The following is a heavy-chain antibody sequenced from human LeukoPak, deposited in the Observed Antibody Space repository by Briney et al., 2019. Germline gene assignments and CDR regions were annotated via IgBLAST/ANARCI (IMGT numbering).Heavy chain of an antibody. CDR3: ARRLYSNFDY. J-gene: IGHJ4*02. V-gene: IGHV4-30-2*01. CDR1: GDSISGTAYY. D-gene: IGHD4-11*01. CDR2: IHHSGAS. Sequence: SETLSLTCTVSGDSISGTAYYWSWIRQPPGKGLEWIGYIHHSGASYNNPSLESRVTISIDRSKNQFSLRLNSVTAADTAVYYCARRLYSNFDYWGQGSLVTVSS.